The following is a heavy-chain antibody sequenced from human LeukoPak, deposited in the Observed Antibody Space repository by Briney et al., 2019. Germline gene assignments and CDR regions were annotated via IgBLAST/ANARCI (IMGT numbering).Heavy chain of an antibody. Sequence: SETLSLTCTVSGGSISSYYWSWIRQPPGKGLEWIGYIYYSGSTNYNPSLKSRVTISVDTSKNQFSLKLSSVTAADTAVYYCARGVLYCSGGSFYSGPLVYWGQGTLVTVSS. V-gene: IGHV4-59*08. CDR3: ARGVLYCSGGSFYSGPLVY. J-gene: IGHJ4*02. D-gene: IGHD2-15*01. CDR2: IYYSGST. CDR1: GGSISSYY.